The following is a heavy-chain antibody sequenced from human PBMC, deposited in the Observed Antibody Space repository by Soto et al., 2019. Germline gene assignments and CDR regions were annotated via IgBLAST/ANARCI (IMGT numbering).Heavy chain of an antibody. J-gene: IGHJ4*02. CDR1: GFTFSSYG. CDR2: IWYDGSNK. V-gene: IGHV3-33*01. CDR3: VRVERGSYYDY. Sequence: QVQLVESGGGVVQPGRSLRLSCAASGFTFSSYGMHWVRQAPGKGLEWVAVIWYDGSNKYYADSVKGRFTISRDNSKNALYLQMNSLRAADTAVYNCVRVERGSYYDYWGQGTLVTVSS. D-gene: IGHD1-1*01.